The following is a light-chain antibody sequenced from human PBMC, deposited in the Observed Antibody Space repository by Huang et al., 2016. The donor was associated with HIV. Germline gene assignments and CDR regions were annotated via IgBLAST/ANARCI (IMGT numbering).Light chain of an antibody. Sequence: EILLTQSPDTLSLSPGERATRSCRASQSVNNNYLAWYQQKPGQAPRLLIYRASTRATGIPDRFSGSGSGTDFTLTISRLEPDDFAVYYCQQFGSSPPYSFGQGTKLEIK. V-gene: IGKV3-20*01. CDR1: QSVNNNY. CDR3: QQFGSSPPYS. J-gene: IGKJ2*03. CDR2: RAS.